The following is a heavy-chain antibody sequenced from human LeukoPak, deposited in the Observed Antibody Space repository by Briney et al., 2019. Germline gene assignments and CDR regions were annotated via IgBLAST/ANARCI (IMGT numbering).Heavy chain of an antibody. CDR3: ARGEVLLSFGHNKHCMDV. V-gene: IGHV1-3*01. CDR1: GYTFTSYA. J-gene: IGHJ6*02. Sequence: ASVKVSCKASGYTFTSYAIHWVRQAPGQRLEWVGQINGGAENTKYSQRLQGRVSITRDISATTAYLELSGLRSEDTAVYYCARGEVLLSFGHNKHCMDVWGQGTTVTVSS. CDR2: INGGAENT. D-gene: IGHD3-10*01.